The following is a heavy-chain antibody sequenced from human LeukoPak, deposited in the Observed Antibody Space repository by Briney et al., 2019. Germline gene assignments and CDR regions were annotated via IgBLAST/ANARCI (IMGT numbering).Heavy chain of an antibody. J-gene: IGHJ6*02. D-gene: IGHD3-16*01. CDR1: GFNFHKYA. CDR3: AKDKSSSGETLGMDV. CDR2: ITWNSDRI. V-gene: IGHV3-9*01. Sequence: GGSLRLSCAASGFNFHKYAMHWVRQAPGKGLEWVSGITWNSDRIYYAGSVRGRLTISRDNAKNSLYLQMNNVRNEDTAFYYCAKDKSSSGETLGMDVWGQGTTVIVSS.